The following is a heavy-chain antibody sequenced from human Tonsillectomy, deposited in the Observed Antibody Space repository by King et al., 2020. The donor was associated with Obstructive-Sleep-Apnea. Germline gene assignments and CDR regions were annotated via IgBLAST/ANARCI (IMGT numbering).Heavy chain of an antibody. CDR1: GFTFCSYG. D-gene: IGHD2-21*01. V-gene: IGHV3-30*18. J-gene: IGHJ4*02. CDR2: ISYDGNTK. CDR3: AKNLGVGVAMGPYIY. Sequence: HVQLVESGGGVVQPGRSLRLSCAASGFTFCSYGMYWVRQAPGKGLEWVAVISYDGNTKYYAYSVKGRFTISRDNSKNTPYLQMNSLRGDDTAVHYCAKNLGVGVAMGPYIYWGQGTLVTVSS.